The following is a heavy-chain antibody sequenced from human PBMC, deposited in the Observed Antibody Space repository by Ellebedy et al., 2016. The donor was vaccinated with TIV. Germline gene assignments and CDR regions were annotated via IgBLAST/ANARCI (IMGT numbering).Heavy chain of an antibody. CDR3: GTPMVGDFSYYYMDV. CDR2: VNPNSGYT. CDR1: GYTFTSYD. J-gene: IGHJ6*03. D-gene: IGHD5-18*01. Sequence: ASVKVSCXASGYTFTSYDIHWVRQAPGQGLEWMGWVNPNSGYTGYAQMFQGRVTMTRNTFINTAYMELRSLRSDDTAVYYCGTPMVGDFSYYYMDVWGKGTTVTVSS. V-gene: IGHV1-8*01.